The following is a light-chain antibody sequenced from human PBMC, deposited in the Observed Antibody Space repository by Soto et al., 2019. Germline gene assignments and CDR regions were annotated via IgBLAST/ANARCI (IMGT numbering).Light chain of an antibody. V-gene: IGLV8-61*01. J-gene: IGLJ3*02. CDR1: SGSVSTSSF. Sequence: QTVVTQEPSFSVSPGGTVTLTCGLSSGSVSTSSFPSWYQQTPGQAPRTLFYSTNTRSSGVPDRFSGSILGNKAALTITGAQADDECDYYCVLYMGGGIWVFGGGTQLTVL. CDR2: STN. CDR3: VLYMGGGIWV.